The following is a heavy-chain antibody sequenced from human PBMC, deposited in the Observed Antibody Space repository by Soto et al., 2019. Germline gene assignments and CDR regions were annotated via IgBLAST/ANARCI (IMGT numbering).Heavy chain of an antibody. D-gene: IGHD5-18*01. CDR1: GYTFTHHG. CDR2: IVPMFGTA. J-gene: IGHJ4*02. Sequence: SVKVSCKASGYTFTHHGISWVRQAPGQGLEWMGGIVPMFGTANYAQRFQDRVTITADESTNTVYMELSSLRSEDTAVYFCASGIQLWLRRINNGYSGWGQGTLVTVSS. CDR3: ASGIQLWLRRINNGYSG. V-gene: IGHV1-69*13.